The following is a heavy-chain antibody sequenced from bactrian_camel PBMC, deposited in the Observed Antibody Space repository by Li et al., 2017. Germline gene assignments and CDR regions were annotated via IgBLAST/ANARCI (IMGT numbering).Heavy chain of an antibody. CDR3: AADHRGWYCDGGFGFSKYRY. V-gene: IGHV3S35*01. D-gene: IGHD3*01. CDR2: IRPATGHT. CDR1: DYTYTSRC. J-gene: IGHJ4*01. Sequence: VQLVESGGGSVQTGGSLRLSCGASDYTYTSRCMGWFRQVPGKEREGVASIRPATGHTDYADPVKGRFTISQDIAKNTVYLQMDSLKPEDSAMYYCAADHRGWYCDGGFGFSKYRYWGRGPRSPSP.